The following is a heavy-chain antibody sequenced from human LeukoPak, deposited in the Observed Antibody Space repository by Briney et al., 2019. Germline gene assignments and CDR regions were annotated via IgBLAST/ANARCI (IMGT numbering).Heavy chain of an antibody. CDR3: ARELGAFLAARPYLFNY. CDR2: IASDGSST. CDR1: GFTFSSYW. Sequence: PGGSLRLSCAASGFTFSSYWMNWVRQAPGKGLVWVSRIASDGSSTTYADSVKGRFTISRDNSKNTLYLQMNSLRAEDTAVYYCARELGAFLAARPYLFNYWGQGTLVTVSS. D-gene: IGHD6-6*01. V-gene: IGHV3-74*01. J-gene: IGHJ4*02.